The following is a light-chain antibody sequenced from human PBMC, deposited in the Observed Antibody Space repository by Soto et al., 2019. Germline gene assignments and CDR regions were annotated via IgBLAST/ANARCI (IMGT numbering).Light chain of an antibody. CDR3: HQSYSASVT. Sequence: DIQMTQSPSSLSASVGDRVTITCRASQSINTYLNWYQQRPGKAPKSLIFGASNLQSGVSSRFSGSGSGTDFTLTISSLQPEDFATYYCHQSYSASVTFGGGTRVEIK. V-gene: IGKV1-39*01. CDR1: QSINTY. CDR2: GAS. J-gene: IGKJ4*01.